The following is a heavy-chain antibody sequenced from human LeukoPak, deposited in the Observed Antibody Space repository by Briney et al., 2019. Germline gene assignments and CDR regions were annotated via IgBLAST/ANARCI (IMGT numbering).Heavy chain of an antibody. CDR2: ITPIFGTA. CDR3: AREWGLESSGYHYAY. J-gene: IGHJ4*02. CDR1: GGTFSRFT. Sequence: ASVKVSCKASGGTFSRFTISWVRQAPGQGFEWMGGITPIFGTANFAQKFQGRVSITADGSTSTAFMELSSLRSEDTAVYYCAREWGLESSGYHYAYWGQGTLVTVSS. D-gene: IGHD3-22*01. V-gene: IGHV1-69*01.